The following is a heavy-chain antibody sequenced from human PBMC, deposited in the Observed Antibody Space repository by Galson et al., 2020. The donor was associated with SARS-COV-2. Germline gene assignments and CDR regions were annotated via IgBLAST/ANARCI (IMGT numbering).Heavy chain of an antibody. Sequence: SESLSLTCAVSGGSISSGGYSWRWLRQPPGKRLEWFGYIFYSGSSYYNPSLRSRGNFSIDTAKNQFSLRLSSVTAADTAVYYCARGVGITPTDYWGQGTLVTVSS. J-gene: IGHJ4*02. CDR2: IFYSGSS. CDR3: ARGVGITPTDY. CDR1: GGSISSGGYS. D-gene: IGHD3-16*01. V-gene: IGHV4-30-4*07.